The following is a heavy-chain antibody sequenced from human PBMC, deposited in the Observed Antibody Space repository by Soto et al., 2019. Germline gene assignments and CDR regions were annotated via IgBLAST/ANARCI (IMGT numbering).Heavy chain of an antibody. CDR2: ISAYNGNT. CDR3: ARVDYDILTGPLPPENY. CDR1: GYTFTSYG. V-gene: IGHV1-18*01. D-gene: IGHD3-9*01. J-gene: IGHJ4*02. Sequence: QVQLVQSGAEVKKPGASVKVSCKASGYTFTSYGISWVRQAPGQGLEWMGWISAYNGNTNYAQKLQGRDTMTTDTSTSTAYMELRSLRSDDTAVYYCARVDYDILTGPLPPENYWGQGTLVTVSS.